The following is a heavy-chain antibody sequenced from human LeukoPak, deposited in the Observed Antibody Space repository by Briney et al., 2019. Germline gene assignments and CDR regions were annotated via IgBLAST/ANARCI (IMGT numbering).Heavy chain of an antibody. CDR2: ISSSSDYI. Sequence: PGGSLRLSCAASGFTFSSYSMNWVRQAPGKGLEWISSISSSSDYIYYADSVKGRFTISRDNAKNSLYLQMNSLRAEDTAVYYCARDSYFYDTSGYYLYYFDYWGQGTLVTVSS. J-gene: IGHJ4*02. D-gene: IGHD3-22*01. CDR1: GFTFSSYS. CDR3: ARDSYFYDTSGYYLYYFDY. V-gene: IGHV3-21*01.